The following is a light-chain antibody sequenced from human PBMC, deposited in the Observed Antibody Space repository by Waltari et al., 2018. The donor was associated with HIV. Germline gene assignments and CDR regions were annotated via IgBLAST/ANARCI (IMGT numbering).Light chain of an antibody. J-gene: IGKJ1*01. Sequence: ETVLTQSPGTLSLSPGERATLSCRASQSVSSSFLAWYQHQPGQAPRLLIYGASSRATGIPDRFSGSGSATDFTLTISRLEPEDFAVYYCQQYGSLPWTFGQGTKVE. CDR1: QSVSSSF. CDR2: GAS. V-gene: IGKV3-20*01. CDR3: QQYGSLPWT.